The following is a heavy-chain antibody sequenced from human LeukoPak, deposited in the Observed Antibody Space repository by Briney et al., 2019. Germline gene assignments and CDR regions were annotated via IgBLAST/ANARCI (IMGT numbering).Heavy chain of an antibody. CDR3: ARGESITIFGVVIMGLDY. CDR2: ISGSGGST. V-gene: IGHV3-23*01. J-gene: IGHJ4*02. Sequence: GGSLRLSCAASGFTFSSYAMSWVRQAPGKGLEWVSAISGSGGSTYYADSVKGRFTISRDNSKNTLYLQMNSLRAEDTAVYYCARGESITIFGVVIMGLDYWGQGTLVTVSS. CDR1: GFTFSSYA. D-gene: IGHD3-3*01.